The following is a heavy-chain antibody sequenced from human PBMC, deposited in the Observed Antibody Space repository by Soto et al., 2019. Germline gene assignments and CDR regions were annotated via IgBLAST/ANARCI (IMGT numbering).Heavy chain of an antibody. Sequence: QLQLQESGPGLVKPSETLSLTCTVSGGSISSSSYYWGWIRQPPGKGLEWIGSIYYSGSTYYNPSLKSRVTISVDTSKNQFSLKLSSVTAADTAVYYCARHPYSSGWYSDYWGQGTLVTVSS. V-gene: IGHV4-39*01. CDR3: ARHPYSSGWYSDY. CDR2: IYYSGST. D-gene: IGHD6-19*01. J-gene: IGHJ4*02. CDR1: GGSISSSSYY.